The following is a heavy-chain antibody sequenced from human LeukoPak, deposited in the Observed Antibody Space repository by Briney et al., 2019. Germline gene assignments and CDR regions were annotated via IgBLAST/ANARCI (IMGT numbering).Heavy chain of an antibody. CDR1: GGSFSGYY. V-gene: IGHV4-34*01. D-gene: IGHD1-26*01. CDR2: INHSGST. CDR3: ASRALYSGSYWSDY. Sequence: PSETLSLTCAVYGGSFSGYYWSWIRQPPGKGLEWIGEINHSGSTDYNPSLKSRVTISVDTSKNQFSLKLSSVTAADTAVYYCASRALYSGSYWSDYWGQGTLVTVSS. J-gene: IGHJ4*02.